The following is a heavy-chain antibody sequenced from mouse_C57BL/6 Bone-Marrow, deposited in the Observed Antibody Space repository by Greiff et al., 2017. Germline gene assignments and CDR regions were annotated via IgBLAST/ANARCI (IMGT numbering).Heavy chain of an antibody. CDR1: GYTFTSYW. V-gene: IGHV1-64*01. CDR3: AREGWLLPPFAY. D-gene: IGHD2-3*01. Sequence: QVQLQQPGAELVKPEASVKLSCKASGYTFTSYWMHWVKQRPGQGLEWIGMIHPNSGSTNYNEKFKSKATLTVDKSSSTAYMQLSSLTSEDSAVYYCAREGWLLPPFAYWGQGTLVTVSA. CDR2: IHPNSGST. J-gene: IGHJ3*01.